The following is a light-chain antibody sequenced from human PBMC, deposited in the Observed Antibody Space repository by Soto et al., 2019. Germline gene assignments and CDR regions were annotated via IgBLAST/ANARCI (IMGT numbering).Light chain of an antibody. J-gene: IGKJ1*01. V-gene: IGKV1-5*03. Sequence: DIQMTQSPSTLSASVGDRVTITCRVSQSISSWLAWYQQKPGKAPKLLIHKASILRSGVPSRFSGSGSGTEFTLTISSLQPDDFATYYCQQYNTYSGTFGQGTKVEIK. CDR3: QQYNTYSGT. CDR2: KAS. CDR1: QSISSW.